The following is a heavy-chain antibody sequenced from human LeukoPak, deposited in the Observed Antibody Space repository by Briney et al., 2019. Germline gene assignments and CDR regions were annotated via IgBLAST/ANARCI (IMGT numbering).Heavy chain of an antibody. CDR3: TKDAGYASDY. Sequence: GGSLRLSCAASGFSFSTTWMHWVRQAPGKGLEWVALIYGDSSRTTYADSVKGRFTISRDNAKNTVYLQMSSLRVEDTAVYFCTKDAGYASDYWGQGILVPVSS. CDR2: IYGDSSRT. V-gene: IGHV3-74*01. J-gene: IGHJ4*02. D-gene: IGHD2-15*01. CDR1: GFSFSTTW.